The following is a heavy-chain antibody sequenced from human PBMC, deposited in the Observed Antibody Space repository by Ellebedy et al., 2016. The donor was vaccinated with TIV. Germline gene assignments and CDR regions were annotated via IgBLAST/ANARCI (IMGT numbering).Heavy chain of an antibody. V-gene: IGHV4-34*01. CDR3: ARCSIWSGLDY. Sequence: MPGGSLRLSCTVSDGSNSGYYWSRIRQPPGKGLEWIGEIKHSGSINYNPSLKSRVTISVDTSKNQFSLKLSSVTAADTAVYYCARCSIWSGLDYWGQGTLVTVSS. J-gene: IGHJ4*02. D-gene: IGHD3-3*01. CDR1: DGSNSGYY. CDR2: IKHSGSI.